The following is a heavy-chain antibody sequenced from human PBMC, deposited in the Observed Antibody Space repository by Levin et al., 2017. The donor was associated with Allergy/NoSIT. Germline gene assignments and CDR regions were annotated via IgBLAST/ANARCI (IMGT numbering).Heavy chain of an antibody. CDR1: GFTFSNYA. CDR2: ISIRGDST. Sequence: GESLKISCAASGFTFSNYAMTWVRQAPGKGLEWVSGISIRGDSTYYADSVKGRFTISRDNSKNTLYLQMNSLRDEDTAAYYCAKVRSNVAARRRFDPWGQGTLVTVSS. CDR3: AKVRSNVAARRRFDP. V-gene: IGHV3-23*01. D-gene: IGHD6-6*01. J-gene: IGHJ5*02.